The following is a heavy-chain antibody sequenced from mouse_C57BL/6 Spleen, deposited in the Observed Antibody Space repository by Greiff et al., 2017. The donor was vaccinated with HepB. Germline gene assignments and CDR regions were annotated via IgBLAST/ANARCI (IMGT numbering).Heavy chain of an antibody. CDR2: IYPRDGST. CDR3: ARGDGYYEDYAMDY. V-gene: IGHV1-85*01. J-gene: IGHJ4*01. Sequence: QVTLKESGPELVKPGASVKLSCKASGYTFTSYDINWVKQRPGQGLEWIGWIYPRDGSTKYNEKFKGKATLTVDTSSSTAYMELHSLTSEDSAVYFCARGDGYYEDYAMDYWGQGTSVTVSS. CDR1: GYTFTSYD. D-gene: IGHD2-3*01.